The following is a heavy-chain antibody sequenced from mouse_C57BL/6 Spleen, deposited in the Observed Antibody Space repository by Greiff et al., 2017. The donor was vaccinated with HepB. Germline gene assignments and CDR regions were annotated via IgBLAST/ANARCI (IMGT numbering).Heavy chain of an antibody. CDR3: TRDYGSSPRWYFDV. Sequence: EVQLQQSGTVLARPGASVKMSCKTSGYTFTSYWMHWVKQRPGQGLEWIGAIYPGNSDTSYNQKFKGKAKLTAVTSASTAYMELSSLTNEDSAVYYCTRDYGSSPRWYFDVWGTGTTVTVSS. V-gene: IGHV1-5*01. CDR1: GYTFTSYW. D-gene: IGHD1-1*01. CDR2: IYPGNSDT. J-gene: IGHJ1*03.